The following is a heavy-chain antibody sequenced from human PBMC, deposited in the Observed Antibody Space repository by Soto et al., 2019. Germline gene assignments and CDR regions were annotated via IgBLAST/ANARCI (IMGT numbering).Heavy chain of an antibody. D-gene: IGHD6-6*01. CDR3: ARGQLSSIAARRSYYYDGMDV. CDR1: GGSFSGYY. Sequence: PSETLSLTCAVYGGSFSGYYWSWIRQPPGKGLEWIGEINHSGSTNYNPSLKSRVTISVDTSKNQFSLKLSSVTAADTAVYYCARGQLSSIAARRSYYYDGMDVWGQGTTVTVSS. CDR2: INHSGST. V-gene: IGHV4-34*01. J-gene: IGHJ6*02.